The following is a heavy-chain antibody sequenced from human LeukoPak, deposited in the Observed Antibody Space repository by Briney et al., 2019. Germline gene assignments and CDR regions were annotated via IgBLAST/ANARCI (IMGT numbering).Heavy chain of an antibody. V-gene: IGHV3-30*02. J-gene: IGHJ4*02. CDR2: IRYDGSNK. D-gene: IGHD3-10*01. Sequence: GGSLRLSCAASGFTFSSYGMHWVRQAPGKGREWVAFIRYDGSNKYYADSVKGRFTISRDNSKNTLYLQMNSLRAEDTAVYYCAKTGTYYYGSGSYTFDYWGQGTLVTVSS. CDR1: GFTFSSYG. CDR3: AKTGTYYYGSGSYTFDY.